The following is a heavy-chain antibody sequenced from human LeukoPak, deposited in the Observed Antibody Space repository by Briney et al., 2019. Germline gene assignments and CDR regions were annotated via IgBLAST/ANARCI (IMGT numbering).Heavy chain of an antibody. CDR3: ARLTTVRSYYYYYGMDV. CDR1: GLAFSAYK. Sequence: PGGSLRLSCAASGLAFSAYKMHWVRQAPRKGLVWVSRISTDGYTTDYADFVQGRFTASRDNTKNTWSLEMNSLRAEDTAVYYCARLTTVRSYYYYYGMDVWGQGTTVTVSS. J-gene: IGHJ6*02. V-gene: IGHV3-74*01. D-gene: IGHD4-11*01. CDR2: ISTDGYTT.